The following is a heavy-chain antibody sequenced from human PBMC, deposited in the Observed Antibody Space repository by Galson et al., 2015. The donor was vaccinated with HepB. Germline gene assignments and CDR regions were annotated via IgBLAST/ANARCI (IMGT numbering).Heavy chain of an antibody. CDR1: GGSINTYY. J-gene: IGHJ6*04. CDR3: ARRGRELNMDV. Sequence: ETLSLTCTVSGGSINTYYWSWIRQSPGKGLEWIGFIHYSGTTNYGPSFKGRVTMSVDTSKNQFSLKLNSVTAADTAVYYCARRGRELNMDVWGKGTMVTVSS. V-gene: IGHV4-59*08. D-gene: IGHD3-10*01. CDR2: IHYSGTT.